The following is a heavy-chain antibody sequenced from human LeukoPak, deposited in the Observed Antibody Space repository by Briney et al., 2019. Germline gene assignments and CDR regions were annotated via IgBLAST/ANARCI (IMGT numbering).Heavy chain of an antibody. CDR3: TTDPANYDILTDELDY. CDR2: IKSKTDVGTT. V-gene: IGHV3-15*01. CDR1: GFTFSNAW. Sequence: PGGALRLSCAVSGFTFSNAWMSWGRQAPGKGLEWVGRIKSKTDVGTTDYAAPVKGRFTISRDDSKNTLYLQMNSLTTEDTAVYYCTTDPANYDILTDELDYWGPGTLVTVSS. D-gene: IGHD3-9*01. J-gene: IGHJ4*02.